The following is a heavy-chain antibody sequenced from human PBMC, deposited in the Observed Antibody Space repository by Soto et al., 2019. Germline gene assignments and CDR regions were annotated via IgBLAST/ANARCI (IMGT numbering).Heavy chain of an antibody. CDR3: AKGYSSGWSLSMDV. J-gene: IGHJ6*02. CDR1: GFTFSSYG. V-gene: IGHV3-30*18. Sequence: GSLRLSCAASGFTFSSYGMHWVRQAPGKGLEWVAVISYDGSNKYYADSVKGRFTISRDNSKNTLYLQMNSLRAEDTAVYYCAKGYSSGWSLSMDVWGQGTTVTVSS. CDR2: ISYDGSNK. D-gene: IGHD6-19*01.